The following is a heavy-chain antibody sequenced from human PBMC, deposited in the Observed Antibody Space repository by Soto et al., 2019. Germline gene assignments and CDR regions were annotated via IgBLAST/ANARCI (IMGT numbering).Heavy chain of an antibody. CDR3: AKDGSDILTGYADYYYYGMDV. D-gene: IGHD3-9*01. Sequence: GGSLRLSCAASGFTFSSYGVHWVRQAPGKGLEWVAVISYDGSNKYYADSVKGRFTISRDNSKNTLYLQMNSLRAEDTAVYYCAKDGSDILTGYADYYYYGMDVWGQGTTVTVSS. J-gene: IGHJ6*02. V-gene: IGHV3-30*18. CDR2: ISYDGSNK. CDR1: GFTFSSYG.